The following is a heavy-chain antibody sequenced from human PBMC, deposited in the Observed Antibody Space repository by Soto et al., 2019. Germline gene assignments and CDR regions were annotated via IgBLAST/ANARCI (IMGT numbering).Heavy chain of an antibody. D-gene: IGHD2-2*02. J-gene: IGHJ4*02. CDR3: AREGRGKKAGYNGLVSLGY. Sequence: SVKVSCKVSGSRFSDYVISWVRQAPGHGLEWLGRIIPIFNSTKYAQNFQGRVTITADKSTSTASLELSSLRSDDTAVYYCAREGRGKKAGYNGLVSLGYWGQGTLVTVSS. V-gene: IGHV1-69*06. CDR2: IIPIFNST. CDR1: GSRFSDYV.